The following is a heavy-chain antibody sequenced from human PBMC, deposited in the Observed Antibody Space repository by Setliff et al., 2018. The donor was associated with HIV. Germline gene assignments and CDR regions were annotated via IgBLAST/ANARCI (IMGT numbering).Heavy chain of an antibody. CDR2: INLNTGNT. CDR3: ARGRTYDSSGYIGNWFDP. Sequence: GASVKVSCKASGYTFTGYYMHWVRQAPGQGLEWMGCINLNTGNTNYAQKFQGRVIVTRDTSINTAYVELRSLRLDDTAVYFCARGRTYDSSGYIGNWFDPWGQGTRVTVSS. V-gene: IGHV1-2*02. J-gene: IGHJ5*02. CDR1: GYTFTGYY. D-gene: IGHD3-22*01.